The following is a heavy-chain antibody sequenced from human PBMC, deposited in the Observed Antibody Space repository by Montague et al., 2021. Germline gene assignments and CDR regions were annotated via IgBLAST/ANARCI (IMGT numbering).Heavy chain of an antibody. J-gene: IGHJ5*02. CDR1: RGSIFHAH. Sequence: SETLSLTCTVSRGSIFHAHWSWVRQPHGKGLEWLGSMFYGGATSNNPSFKSRVTMSIDTSTNQFSLKLSFVTAADTAVNYCAKQDYFVSGTSYKGFDPWGQGILVTVSS. CDR3: AKQDYFVSGTSYKGFDP. CDR2: MFYGGAT. D-gene: IGHD3-10*01. V-gene: IGHV4-59*08.